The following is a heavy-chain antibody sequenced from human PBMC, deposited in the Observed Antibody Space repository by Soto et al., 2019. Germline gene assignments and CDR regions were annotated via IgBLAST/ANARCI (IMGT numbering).Heavy chain of an antibody. V-gene: IGHV3-30*18. Sequence: GGSLRLSCAASGFTFSSYGMHWVRQAPGKGLEWVAVISYDGSNKYYADSVKGRFTISRDNSKNTLYLQMNSLRAEDTAVYYCAKDQDSSGWIALYAFDIWGQGTMVTVSS. CDR2: ISYDGSNK. CDR3: AKDQDSSGWIALYAFDI. D-gene: IGHD6-19*01. J-gene: IGHJ3*02. CDR1: GFTFSSYG.